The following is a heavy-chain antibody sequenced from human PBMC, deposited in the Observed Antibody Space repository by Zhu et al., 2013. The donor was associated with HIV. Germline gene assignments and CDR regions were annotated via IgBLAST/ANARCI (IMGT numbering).Heavy chain of an antibody. Sequence: VQLLESGGGVVQPGRSLRLSCAASGFTFSSYAMHWVRQAPGKGLEWVAVISDDGSNTYFADSVKGRFTISRDNSKNTVYLQMNSLRAEDTAVYYCATDNNVSYFDYWGQGTLVTVSS. D-gene: IGHD2-8*01. CDR2: ISDDGSNT. J-gene: IGHJ4*02. CDR1: GFTFSSYA. CDR3: ATDNNVSYFDY. V-gene: IGHV3-30-3*01.